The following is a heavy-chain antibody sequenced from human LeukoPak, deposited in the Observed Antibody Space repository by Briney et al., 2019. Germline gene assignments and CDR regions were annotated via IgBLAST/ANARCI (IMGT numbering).Heavy chain of an antibody. J-gene: IGHJ3*01. Sequence: SETLSLTCTVSGGSISSYYWSWIRQPPGKGLEWIGIIYHSGISYYNPSLKSRVTISVDTSKNQFSLKLSSVTAADTAVYYCARALYCSGGTCNLGDAFDVWGQGTMVTVSS. CDR3: ARALYCSGGTCNLGDAFDV. CDR2: IYHSGIS. D-gene: IGHD2-15*01. CDR1: GGSISSYY. V-gene: IGHV4-59*04.